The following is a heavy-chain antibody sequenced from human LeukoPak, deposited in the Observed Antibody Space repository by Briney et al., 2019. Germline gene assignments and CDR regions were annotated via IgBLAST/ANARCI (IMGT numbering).Heavy chain of an antibody. CDR1: GYTFTDYY. Sequence: ASVKVSCKASGYTFTDYYIHWVRQAPGQGLEWMAWMNPKRGDTSYAQKFQGRVTMTRDTSISTAYMELSRLRFDETAVYYCARNKEGKSLDYWGQGTLVTVSS. CDR2: MNPKRGDT. J-gene: IGHJ4*02. V-gene: IGHV1-2*02. CDR3: ARNKEGKSLDY.